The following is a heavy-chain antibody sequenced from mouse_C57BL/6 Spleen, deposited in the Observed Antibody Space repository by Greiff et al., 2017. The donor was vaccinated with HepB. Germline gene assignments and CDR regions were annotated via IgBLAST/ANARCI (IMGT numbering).Heavy chain of an antibody. J-gene: IGHJ4*01. CDR3: ARNLGGSSYVRDAMDY. CDR2: IWTGGGT. V-gene: IGHV2-9-1*01. D-gene: IGHD1-1*01. CDR1: GFSFTSYA. Sequence: VKLQESGPGLVAPSQSLSITCTVSGFSFTSYAISWVRQPPGKGLEWLGVIWTGGGTNYNSALKSRLSISKDNSKSQVFLKMNSLQTDDTARYYCARNLGGSSYVRDAMDYWGQGTSVTVSS.